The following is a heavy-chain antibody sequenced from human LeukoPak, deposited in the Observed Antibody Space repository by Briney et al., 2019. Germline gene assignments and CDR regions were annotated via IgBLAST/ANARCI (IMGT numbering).Heavy chain of an antibody. V-gene: IGHV5-51*01. CDR2: IFPGDSDT. Sequence: GESLKISCKASGYNFASYWIGWVRQKPGKGLEWMGMIFPGDSDTRYSPSFQGQVTFSADKSITTAYLQWNSLKASDTAIYYCARRHYFGAGAEGGWLDPWGQGTLVTVSS. CDR3: ARRHYFGAGAEGGWLDP. D-gene: IGHD3-10*01. CDR1: GYNFASYW. J-gene: IGHJ5*02.